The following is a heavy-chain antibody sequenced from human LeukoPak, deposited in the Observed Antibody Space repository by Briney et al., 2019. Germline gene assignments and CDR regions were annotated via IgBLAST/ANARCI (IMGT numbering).Heavy chain of an antibody. CDR1: GFTFSSYW. CDR2: INSDGSST. Sequence: PGGSLRLSCAASGFTFSSYWMHWVRQAPGKGLVWVSRINSDGSSTSYADSVKGRFTISRDNAKNTLHLQMNSLRVEDTAVYYCARGLLKYSSSPADFDYWGQGTLVTVSS. J-gene: IGHJ4*02. D-gene: IGHD6-13*01. V-gene: IGHV3-74*01. CDR3: ARGLLKYSSSPADFDY.